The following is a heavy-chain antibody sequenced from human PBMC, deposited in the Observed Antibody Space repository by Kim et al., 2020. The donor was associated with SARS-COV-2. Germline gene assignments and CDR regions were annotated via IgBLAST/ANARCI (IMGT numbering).Heavy chain of an antibody. CDR3: AKYMCDGYNGDY. Sequence: GGSLRLSCAASGFIFSNYAMTWVRQAPGKGLEWLAAISDSGGTTFYANSVKGRFTISRDNSRNTLYLQINSLRVEDTAVYYCAKYMCDGYNGDYWGQGTLVTVSS. CDR1: GFIFSNYA. J-gene: IGHJ4*02. V-gene: IGHV3-23*01. CDR2: ISDSGGTT. D-gene: IGHD5-12*01.